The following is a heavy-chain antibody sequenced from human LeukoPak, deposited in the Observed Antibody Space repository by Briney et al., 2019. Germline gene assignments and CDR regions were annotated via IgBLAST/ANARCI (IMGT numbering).Heavy chain of an antibody. Sequence: GASVKVSCKASGYTFTSYDINWVRQAPGQGLEWMGWINPNSGGTNYAQKFQGRVTMTRDTSISTAYMELSRLRSDDTAVYYCARDAGDYYDSSGYPDYWGQGTLVTVSS. CDR3: ARDAGDYYDSSGYPDY. CDR1: GYTFTSYD. V-gene: IGHV1-2*02. CDR2: INPNSGGT. J-gene: IGHJ4*02. D-gene: IGHD3-22*01.